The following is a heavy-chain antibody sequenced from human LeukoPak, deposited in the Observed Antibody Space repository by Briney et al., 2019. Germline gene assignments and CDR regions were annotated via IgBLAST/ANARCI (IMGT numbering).Heavy chain of an antibody. D-gene: IGHD5-18*01. V-gene: IGHV3-23*01. CDR2: ISGSGGST. J-gene: IGHJ4*02. Sequence: GGSPRLSCAASGFTFSSYAISWVRQAPGKGLEWVSAISGSGGSTYYADSVKGRFTISRDNSKNTLYLQMNSLRAEDTAVYYCAKGWIQLWPLDYWGQGTLVTVSS. CDR3: AKGWIQLWPLDY. CDR1: GFTFSSYA.